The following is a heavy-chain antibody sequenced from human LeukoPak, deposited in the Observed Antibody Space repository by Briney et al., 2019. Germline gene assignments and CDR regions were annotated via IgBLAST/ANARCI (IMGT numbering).Heavy chain of an antibody. Sequence: GASVKVSCKVSGYTLTELSTHWVRQAPGKGLEWMGGFDPEDGETIYAQKFQGRVTMTEDTSTDTAYMELSSLRSEDTAVYYCATGHYDSSGYYYPFFDYRGQGTLVTVSS. CDR1: GYTLTELS. J-gene: IGHJ4*02. V-gene: IGHV1-24*01. CDR3: ATGHYDSSGYYYPFFDY. CDR2: FDPEDGET. D-gene: IGHD3-22*01.